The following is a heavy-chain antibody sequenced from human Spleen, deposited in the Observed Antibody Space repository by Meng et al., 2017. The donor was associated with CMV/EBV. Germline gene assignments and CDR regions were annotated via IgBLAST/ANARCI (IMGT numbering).Heavy chain of an antibody. CDR2: ISADNTNT. CDR3: ARVAVPGQGYFQH. CDR1: GYTFTTHA. V-gene: IGHV1-3*01. Sequence: KASGYTFTTHAMHWVRQAPGQRPEWMGWISADNTNTKYSQKFQDRVTITRDTSASTAYMGLSSLRSEDTAVYYCARVAVPGQGYFQHWGQGTLVTVSS. J-gene: IGHJ1*01. D-gene: IGHD4-17*01.